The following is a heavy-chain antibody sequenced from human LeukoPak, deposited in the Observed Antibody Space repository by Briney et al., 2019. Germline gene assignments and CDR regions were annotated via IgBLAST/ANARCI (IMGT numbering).Heavy chain of an antibody. CDR2: IYSGDYDT. J-gene: IGHJ3*01. CDR3: AGHSFDTVDAFDV. CDR1: GFNFNNYW. V-gene: IGHV5-51*01. Sequence: GESLKISCEASGFNFNNYWVGWVRQMPGKGLEWMGIIYSGDYDTRYSPSFQGHVTISVDKSISTAYLQWRSLRASDTAMYFCAGHSFDTVDAFDVWGQGTIVTVSA. D-gene: IGHD2-2*02.